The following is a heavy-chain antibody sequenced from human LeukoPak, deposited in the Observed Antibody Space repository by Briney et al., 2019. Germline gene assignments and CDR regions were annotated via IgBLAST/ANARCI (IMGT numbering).Heavy chain of an antibody. Sequence: SETLSLTCTVSGGSISSYYWSWIRQPPGKGLEWIGYIYYSGSTNYNPSLKSRVTISVDTSKNQFSLKLSSVTAADTAVYYCARGEQLWVLGAFDIWGQGTMVAVSS. CDR1: GGSISSYY. CDR3: ARGEQLWVLGAFDI. CDR2: IYYSGST. D-gene: IGHD5-18*01. V-gene: IGHV4-59*01. J-gene: IGHJ3*02.